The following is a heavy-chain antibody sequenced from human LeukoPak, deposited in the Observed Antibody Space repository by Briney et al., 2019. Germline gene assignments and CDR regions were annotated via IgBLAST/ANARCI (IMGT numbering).Heavy chain of an antibody. Sequence: GGSLRLSCAASGFTFSSYGMHWVRQAPGKGLEWVAFIRYDGSNKYYADSVKGRFTISRDNAKNSLYLQMNSLRAEDTAVYYCARVLGPAYGDQHPYYYYYYMDVWGKGTTVTVSS. CDR1: GFTFSSYG. J-gene: IGHJ6*03. CDR3: ARVLGPAYGDQHPYYYYYYMDV. D-gene: IGHD4-17*01. V-gene: IGHV3-30*02. CDR2: IRYDGSNK.